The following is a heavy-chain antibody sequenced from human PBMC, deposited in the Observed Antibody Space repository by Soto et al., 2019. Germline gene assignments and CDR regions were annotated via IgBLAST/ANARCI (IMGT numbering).Heavy chain of an antibody. V-gene: IGHV1-8*01. Sequence: QVQLVQSGAEVKKPGASVKVSCKASGYTFTSYDLNWVRQATGQGLAWMGWMNPNSGNTGYAQKFQGRVTMTRNTSISTAYMELSSLRSEDTAVYYCARETGYSLRDGMDVWGQGTTVTVSS. CDR3: ARETGYSLRDGMDV. CDR1: GYTFTSYD. J-gene: IGHJ6*02. D-gene: IGHD6-13*01. CDR2: MNPNSGNT.